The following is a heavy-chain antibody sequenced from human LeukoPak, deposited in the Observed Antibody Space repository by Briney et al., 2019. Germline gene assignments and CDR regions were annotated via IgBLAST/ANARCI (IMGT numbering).Heavy chain of an antibody. Sequence: SVKVSCKPSGGTLSSYTISWVRPAPGQGREWMGRVIPILGIANYAQKFQGRVTITADKSTSTAYMELSSLRSEETAVYYCASAYFYDSMGWEAFYISGEGAIVTVSS. J-gene: IGHJ3*02. CDR1: GGTLSSYT. CDR2: VIPILGIA. CDR3: ASAYFYDSMGWEAFYI. D-gene: IGHD3-22*01. V-gene: IGHV1-69*02.